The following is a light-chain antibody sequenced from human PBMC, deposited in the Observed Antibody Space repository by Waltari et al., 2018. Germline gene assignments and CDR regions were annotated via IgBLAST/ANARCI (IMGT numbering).Light chain of an antibody. J-gene: IGLJ3*02. V-gene: IGLV4-69*01. CDR2: VNSDGSH. CDR3: QTGGHGTWV. Sequence: QLVLTQSPSASASLGASVKLTCTLSSGHSSNIIAWHQQQPEKGPRYLMKVNSDGSHSKGDEIPVRFSGSSSGAERYLTISSVQSEDEADYYCQTGGHGTWVFGGGTTDRP. CDR1: SGHSSNI.